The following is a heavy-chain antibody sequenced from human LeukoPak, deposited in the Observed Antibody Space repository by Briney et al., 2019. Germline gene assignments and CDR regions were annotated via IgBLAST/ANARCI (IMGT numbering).Heavy chain of an antibody. CDR1: GGPFSGYY. CDR3: ARATFRGATGHYYYGMDV. J-gene: IGHJ6*02. CDR2: INQSGST. V-gene: IGHV4-34*01. D-gene: IGHD3-16*01. Sequence: SETLSLTCAVYGGPFSGYYWTWIRQPPGKELEWIAEINQSGSTNYNPSLKSRVTMSGDTSKNQFSLKVSLVTAADTAVYYCARATFRGATGHYYYGMDVWGQGTTVTVSS.